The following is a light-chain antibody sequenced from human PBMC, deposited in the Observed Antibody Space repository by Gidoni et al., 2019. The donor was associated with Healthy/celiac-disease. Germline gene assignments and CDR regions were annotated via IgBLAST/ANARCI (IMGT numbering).Light chain of an antibody. CDR1: QSVLYSSNNKNY. CDR3: QQYYSTPPS. J-gene: IGKJ4*01. CDR2: WAS. Sequence: DIVMTQSPDSLAVSLGERATINCKSSQSVLYSSNNKNYLAWYQQKPGQPPKRLIYWASTRESGVPDRFSGSGSGTDFTLTISSLQAEDVAVYHCQQYYSTPPSFGGGTKVEIK. V-gene: IGKV4-1*01.